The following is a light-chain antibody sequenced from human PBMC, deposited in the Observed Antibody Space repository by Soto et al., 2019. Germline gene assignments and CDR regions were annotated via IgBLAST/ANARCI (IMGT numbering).Light chain of an antibody. Sequence: QVTQSPSSLSASVGDRVTITCRASQGISSHLAWYQQKPGKAPKVLIYSASTLESGVPSRFSGSGSGTDFTLTISSLQPEDFATYDYQQFNSLPLTFGGGTRVEIK. CDR3: QQFNSLPLT. V-gene: IGKV1-9*01. CDR1: QGISSH. J-gene: IGKJ4*01. CDR2: SAS.